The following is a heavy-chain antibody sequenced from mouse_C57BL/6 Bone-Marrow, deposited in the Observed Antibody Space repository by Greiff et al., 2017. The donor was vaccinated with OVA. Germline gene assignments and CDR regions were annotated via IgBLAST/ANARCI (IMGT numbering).Heavy chain of an antibody. CDR3: AQGLYYYGSSLYAMDY. J-gene: IGHJ4*01. CDR2: IDPSDSYT. D-gene: IGHD1-1*01. V-gene: IGHV1-50*01. Sequence: VQLQQPGAELVKPGASVKLSCKASGYTFTSYWMQWVKQRPGQGLEWIGEIDPSDSYTNYNQKFKGKATLTVDTSSSTAYMQLSSLTSEDSAVYYCAQGLYYYGSSLYAMDYWGQGTSVTVSS. CDR1: GYTFTSYW.